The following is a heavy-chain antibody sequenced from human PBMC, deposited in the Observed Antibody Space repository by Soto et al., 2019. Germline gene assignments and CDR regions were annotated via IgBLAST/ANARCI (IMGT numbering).Heavy chain of an antibody. V-gene: IGHV3-7*01. CDR2: IKQDGSEK. D-gene: IGHD3-16*02. J-gene: IGHJ4*02. Sequence: GGSLRLSCAASGFTFSSFRMSWVRQAPGKGLEWVANIKQDGSEKYYVDSVRGRFTISRDNAENSLYLQMNSLRAEDTAVYYCASPIWGSYRYTFYYWGQGTLVTVSS. CDR1: GFTFSSFR. CDR3: ASPIWGSYRYTFYY.